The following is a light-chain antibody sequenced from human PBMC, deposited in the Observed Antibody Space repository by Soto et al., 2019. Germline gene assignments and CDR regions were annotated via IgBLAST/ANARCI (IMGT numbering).Light chain of an antibody. CDR2: AAS. CDR1: QAISNY. CDR3: QKFIAVPT. J-gene: IGKJ4*01. V-gene: IGKV1-27*01. Sequence: DIQMTQSPSSLSASVGDRVTITCRASQAISNYLAWYQQKPGKVPTLLIYAASTLQSGVSSRFSGSGSGTDFTLTISSLPPEDAATYYCQKFIAVPTFGGGTKLEI.